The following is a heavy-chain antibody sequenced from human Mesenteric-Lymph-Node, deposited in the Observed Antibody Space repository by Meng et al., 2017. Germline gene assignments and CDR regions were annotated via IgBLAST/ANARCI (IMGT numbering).Heavy chain of an antibody. CDR3: ARGYYDSSGYGYWYFDL. CDR1: GGSFSGYY. CDR2: IYYSGST. J-gene: IGHJ2*01. D-gene: IGHD3-22*01. Sequence: GPTHQRGAGLFKPSETLSLPCAVYGGSFSGYYWSWIRQPPGKGLEWIGYIYYSGSTYYNPSLKSRVTISVDTSKNQFSLKLSSVTAADTAVYYCARGYYDSSGYGYWYFDLWGRGTLVTVSS. V-gene: IGHV4-34*01.